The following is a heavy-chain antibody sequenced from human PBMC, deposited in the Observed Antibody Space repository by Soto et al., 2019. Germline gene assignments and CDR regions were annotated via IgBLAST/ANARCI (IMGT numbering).Heavy chain of an antibody. CDR2: VIPILGTA. CDR3: ARLGHPGH. CDR1: GGSLRNSV. J-gene: IGHJ4*02. V-gene: IGHV1-69*01. Sequence: QVQLVRSGAEVKKPGSSVKVSCTASGGSLRNSVISWVRQAPAQRLQWMGGVIPILGTANYAQKFQGRVTMTADEATSTAYMDVSSLSPDDTAVYYCARLGHPGHWGPGTLVIVSS.